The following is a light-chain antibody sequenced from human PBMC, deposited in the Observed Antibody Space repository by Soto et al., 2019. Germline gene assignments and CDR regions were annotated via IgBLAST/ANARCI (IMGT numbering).Light chain of an antibody. CDR1: QSISRN. CDR2: DAS. V-gene: IGKV3-15*01. CDR3: QQSYSDPRT. J-gene: IGKJ1*01. Sequence: EIVMTQSPATLSVSPGEGATLSCRASQSISRNLAWYQQRLGQTPRLLIYDASTRSTGIPARFSGSGSGTEFTLTISSLQSEDFAIYYCQQSYSDPRTFGQGTKVDIK.